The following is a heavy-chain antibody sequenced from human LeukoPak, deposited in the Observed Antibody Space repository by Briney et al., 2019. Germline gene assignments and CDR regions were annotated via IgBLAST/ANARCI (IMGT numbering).Heavy chain of an antibody. J-gene: IGHJ6*02. V-gene: IGHV3-7*03. CDR1: GFTFSNYA. CDR3: ARVRLYDFWSGYYNYYYGMDV. Sequence: PGGSLRLSCAASGFTFSNYAMSWVRQAPGKGLEWVANIKQDGSEKYYVDSVKGRFTISRDNAKNSLYLQMNSLRAEDTAVYYCARVRLYDFWSGYYNYYYGMDVWGQGTTVTVSS. CDR2: IKQDGSEK. D-gene: IGHD3-3*01.